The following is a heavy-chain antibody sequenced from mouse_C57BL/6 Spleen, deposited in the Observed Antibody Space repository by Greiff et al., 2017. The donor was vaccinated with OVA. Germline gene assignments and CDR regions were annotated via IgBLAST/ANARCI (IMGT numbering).Heavy chain of an antibody. CDR2: IYPGSGNP. CDR1: GYTFTDYY. V-gene: IGHV1-76*01. Sequence: VQLQQSGAELVRPGASVKLSCKASGYTFTDYYINWVKQRPGPGLEWLARIYPGSGNPYYNEKFKGKATLNAEKSSSPAYMQRSSLTSEDSAVYSCARGEGGGYAMDYWGQGTSVTVSS. J-gene: IGHJ4*01. CDR3: ARGEGGGYAMDY.